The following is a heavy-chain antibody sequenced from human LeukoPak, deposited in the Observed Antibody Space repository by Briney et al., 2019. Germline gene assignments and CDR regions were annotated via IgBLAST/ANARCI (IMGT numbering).Heavy chain of an antibody. V-gene: IGHV4-61*02. J-gene: IGHJ4*02. Sequence: SETLSLTCTVSGGSISSGSYYWSWIRQPAGKGLEWIGRIYTSGSTNYNPSLKSRVTISVDRSKNQFSLKLSSVTAADTAVYYCARGGRVDYVWGSYRPSDYWGQGTLVTVSS. CDR3: ARGGRVDYVWGSYRPSDY. CDR1: GGSISSGSYY. D-gene: IGHD3-16*02. CDR2: IYTSGST.